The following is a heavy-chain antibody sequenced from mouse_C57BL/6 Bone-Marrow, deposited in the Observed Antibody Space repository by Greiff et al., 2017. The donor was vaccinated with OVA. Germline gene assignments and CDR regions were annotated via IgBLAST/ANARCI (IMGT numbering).Heavy chain of an antibody. CDR2: IYPRSGNT. D-gene: IGHD4-1*01. CDR3: ARDELGHWYFDV. V-gene: IGHV1-81*01. CDR1: GYTFTSYG. J-gene: IGHJ1*03. Sequence: VKLVESGAELARPGASVKLSCKASGYTFTSYGISWVKQRTGQGLEWIGEIYPRSGNTYYNEKFKGKATLTADKSSSTAYMELRSVTSEDSAVYFCARDELGHWYFDVWGTGTTVTVSS.